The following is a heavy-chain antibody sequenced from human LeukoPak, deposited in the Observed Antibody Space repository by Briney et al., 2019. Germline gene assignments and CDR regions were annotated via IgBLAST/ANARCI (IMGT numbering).Heavy chain of an antibody. Sequence: GASVKVSCKASGYTFTSYYMHWVRQVPGQGLEWMGIINPGRGNTNYAQNFHGRVTLTRGTSTSTIYMELSSLRSEDTAVYYCARDRDWGSSDPFDYWGQGTLVTVSS. D-gene: IGHD7-27*01. CDR1: GYTFTSYY. V-gene: IGHV1-46*01. CDR2: INPGRGNT. CDR3: ARDRDWGSSDPFDY. J-gene: IGHJ4*02.